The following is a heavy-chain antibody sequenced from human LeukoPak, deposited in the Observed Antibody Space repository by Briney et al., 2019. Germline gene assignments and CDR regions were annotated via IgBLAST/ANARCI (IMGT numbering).Heavy chain of an antibody. D-gene: IGHD6-13*01. Sequence: VASVKVSCKASGYTFTDYFIHWIRQAPGQGLEWMGWINPNSGATSYAQKFQGRVTMTRDTSINTGNMELTGLRFDDTAVYYCARELSAVGRWGAFDMWGQGTMVTVSS. CDR3: ARELSAVGRWGAFDM. CDR2: INPNSGAT. J-gene: IGHJ3*02. V-gene: IGHV1-2*02. CDR1: GYTFTDYF.